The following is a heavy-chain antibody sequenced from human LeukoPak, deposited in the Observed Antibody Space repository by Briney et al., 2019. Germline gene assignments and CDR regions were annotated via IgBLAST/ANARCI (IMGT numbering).Heavy chain of an antibody. Sequence: GGSLRLSCAASGFTFSDYYISWIRQAPGKGLEWVSYISSSGSTIYYADSVKGRFTISRDNAKNSLYLQMNSLRAEDTAVYYCARGRGVATISPFFDYWGQGTLVTVSS. CDR2: ISSSGSTI. CDR3: ARGRGVATISPFFDY. V-gene: IGHV3-11*01. D-gene: IGHD5-12*01. CDR1: GFTFSDYY. J-gene: IGHJ4*02.